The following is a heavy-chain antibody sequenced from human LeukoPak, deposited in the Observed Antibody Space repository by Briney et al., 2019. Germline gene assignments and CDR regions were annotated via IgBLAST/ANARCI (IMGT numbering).Heavy chain of an antibody. V-gene: IGHV1-2*02. J-gene: IGHJ4*02. CDR1: GYTFTGYY. CDR3: ATSSYDFWSGTPRSPDY. D-gene: IGHD3-3*01. CDR2: INPKSGGT. Sequence: ASVKVSCKASGYTFTGYYMHWVRQAPGQGLEWMGWINPKSGGTNYAQKFQGRVTMTRDTSISTAYMELSRLRSDDTAVYYCATSSYDFWSGTPRSPDYWGQGTLVTVSS.